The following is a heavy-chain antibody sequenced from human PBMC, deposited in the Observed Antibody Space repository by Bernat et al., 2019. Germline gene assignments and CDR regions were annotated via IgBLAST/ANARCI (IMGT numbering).Heavy chain of an antibody. CDR1: GFTFISYW. CDR3: ARDRVDTAMVPPLNWFDP. CDR2: INSDGSST. Sequence: EVQLVESGEGLFQPGGSRGLSCAASGFTFISYWRHWFRQPPGRGRFWVSRINSDGSSTSYADSVKGRFTISRDNAKNTLYLQMNSLRAEDTAVYYCARDRVDTAMVPPLNWFDPWGQGTLVTVSS. V-gene: IGHV3-74*01. D-gene: IGHD5-18*01. J-gene: IGHJ5*02.